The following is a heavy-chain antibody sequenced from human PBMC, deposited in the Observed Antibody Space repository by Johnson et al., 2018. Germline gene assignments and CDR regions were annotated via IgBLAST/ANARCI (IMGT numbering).Heavy chain of an antibody. CDR2: IWYYGSNK. V-gene: IGHV3-33*01. CDR1: GFTFSSYG. J-gene: IGHJ3*02. D-gene: IGHD1-26*01. CDR3: AGDWGGSGSYLFAFDI. Sequence: QVQLVQSGGGVVQPGRSLRLSCAASGFTFSSYGMHWVRQAPGKGLEWVAVIWYYGSNKYYADSVKGRFTISRDNSKNTLYLQMNSLRAEDTAVYYFAGDWGGSGSYLFAFDIWGQGTMVTVSS.